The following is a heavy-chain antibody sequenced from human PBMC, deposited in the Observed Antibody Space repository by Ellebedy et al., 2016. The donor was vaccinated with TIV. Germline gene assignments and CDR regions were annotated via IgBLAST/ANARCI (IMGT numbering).Heavy chain of an antibody. CDR2: INWNGGST. Sequence: GESLKISCAASGFTFDDCGMSWVRQAPGKGPEWVSGINWNGGSTGYADSVKGRFTISRDNAKNSLYLQMNTLRAEDTALYHCARERGLRWDYWGQGTLVTVSS. V-gene: IGHV3-20*01. CDR1: GFTFDDCG. CDR3: ARERGLRWDY. D-gene: IGHD4-23*01. J-gene: IGHJ4*02.